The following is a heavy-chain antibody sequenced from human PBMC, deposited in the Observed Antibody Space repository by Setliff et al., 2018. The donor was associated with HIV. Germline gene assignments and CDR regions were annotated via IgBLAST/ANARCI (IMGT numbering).Heavy chain of an antibody. V-gene: IGHV2-70*04. CDR2: IDWDDDK. CDR3: ARNMRTSYYDSSGYYFFDN. CDR1: GFSLSTNRMR. Sequence: SGPTLVNPTQTLTLTCTFSGFSLSTNRMRVSWIRQPPGKALEWLARIDWDDDKFYSPSLKSRLTITKDTSKNQVVLAMTNMDPVDTATYYCARNMRTSYYDSSGYYFFDNWGQGTQVTVSS. J-gene: IGHJ4*02. D-gene: IGHD3-22*01.